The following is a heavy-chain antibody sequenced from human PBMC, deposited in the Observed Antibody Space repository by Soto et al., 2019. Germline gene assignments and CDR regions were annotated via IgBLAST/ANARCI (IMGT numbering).Heavy chain of an antibody. V-gene: IGHV3-30*04. Sequence: QVQLVESGGGVVQPGRSLRLSCAASRFTFSSSAMHWVRQPPRKGLEWVASISHAGSDKFYADSVKGRFTISRDNPKNTLYLQMNSLRAEDKAVYYCAREDYGDYGDAFDIWGQGTMVTVSS. D-gene: IGHD4-17*01. CDR2: ISHAGSDK. CDR1: RFTFSSSA. CDR3: AREDYGDYGDAFDI. J-gene: IGHJ3*02.